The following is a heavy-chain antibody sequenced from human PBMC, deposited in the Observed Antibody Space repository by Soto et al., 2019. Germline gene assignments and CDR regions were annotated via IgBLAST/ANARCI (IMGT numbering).Heavy chain of an antibody. CDR2: TYYRSKWYN. D-gene: IGHD6-6*01. CDR3: ALLGSIAARPPDY. Sequence: PSQTLSLTCATSGDSVSSNSAAWNWIRQSPSRGLEWLGRTYYRSKWYNDYAVSVKSRITINPDTSKNQFSLKLSSVTAADTAVYYCALLGSIAARPPDYWGQGTLVTVSS. V-gene: IGHV6-1*01. J-gene: IGHJ4*02. CDR1: GDSVSSNSAA.